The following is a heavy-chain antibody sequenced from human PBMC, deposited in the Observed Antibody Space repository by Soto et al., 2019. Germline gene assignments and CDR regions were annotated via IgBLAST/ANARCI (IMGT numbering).Heavy chain of an antibody. CDR1: GFTFSSYW. CDR2: INSDGSST. V-gene: IGHV3-74*01. CDR3: ARRDSSGYHYYFDY. Sequence: PGGSLRLSCAASGFTFSSYWMHWVRQAPGKGLVWVSRINSDGSSTSYADSVKGRFTISRDNAKNTLYLQMNSLRAADTAVYYCARRDSSGYHYYFDYWGQGTLVTVSS. D-gene: IGHD3-22*01. J-gene: IGHJ4*02.